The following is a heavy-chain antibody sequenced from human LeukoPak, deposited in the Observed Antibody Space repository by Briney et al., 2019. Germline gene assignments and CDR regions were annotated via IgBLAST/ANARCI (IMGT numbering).Heavy chain of an antibody. V-gene: IGHV3-30*04. CDR3: AREGHSDLLTGYSPVEYYYYYMDV. J-gene: IGHJ6*03. Sequence: GRSLRLSCAVSGFTLTNYAVHWVSQAPGKGLEWLAVMSNDGKNKYLADSVKGRFSVSRGISKDTLYLQMDSLRAEDTAVYYCAREGHSDLLTGYSPVEYYYYYMDVWGKGTTVTVSS. D-gene: IGHD3-9*01. CDR2: MSNDGKNK. CDR1: GFTLTNYA.